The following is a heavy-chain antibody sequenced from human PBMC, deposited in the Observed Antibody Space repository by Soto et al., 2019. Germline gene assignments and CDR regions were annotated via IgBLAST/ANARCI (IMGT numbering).Heavy chain of an antibody. D-gene: IGHD6-13*01. CDR3: ARAAQQQLVLDY. CDR1: GYTFTSYA. Sequence: ASVKVSCKASGYTFTSYAMHWVRQAPGQRLEWMGWINAGNGNTKYSQKFQGRVTITRDTSTSTVYMELSSLRSEDTAVYYCARAAQQQLVLDYWGQGTLVTVSS. V-gene: IGHV1-3*01. J-gene: IGHJ4*02. CDR2: INAGNGNT.